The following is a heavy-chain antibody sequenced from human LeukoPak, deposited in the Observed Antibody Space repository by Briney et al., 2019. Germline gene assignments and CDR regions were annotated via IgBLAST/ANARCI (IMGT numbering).Heavy chain of an antibody. CDR1: GFTFSDYY. J-gene: IGHJ4*02. V-gene: IGHV3-11*06. CDR3: ARVGYCSSTSCYLSADFDY. Sequence: SGGSLRLSCAASGFTFSDYYMSWIRQAPGKGLEWVSYISSSSSYTNYADSVKGRFTISRDNAKNSLYLQMNSLRAEDTAVYYCARVGYCSSTSCYLSADFDYWGQGTLVTVSS. D-gene: IGHD2-2*01. CDR2: ISSSSSYT.